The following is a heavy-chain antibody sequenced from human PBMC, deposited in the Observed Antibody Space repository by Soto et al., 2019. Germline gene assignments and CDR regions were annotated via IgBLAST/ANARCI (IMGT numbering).Heavy chain of an antibody. CDR1: GGSISSGGYY. J-gene: IGHJ5*02. Sequence: PSETLSLTCTVSGGSISSGGYYWSWIRQHPGKGLEWIGYIYYSGSTYYNPSLKSRVTMSVDTSKNQFSLKLSSVTAADTAVYHCARDRHSKGWFDPWGQGTLVTVSS. CDR3: ARDRHSKGWFDP. CDR2: IYYSGST. V-gene: IGHV4-31*03. D-gene: IGHD6-13*01.